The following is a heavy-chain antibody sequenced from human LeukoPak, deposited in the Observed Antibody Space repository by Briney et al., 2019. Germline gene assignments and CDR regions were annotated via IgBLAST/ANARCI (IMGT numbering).Heavy chain of an antibody. CDR3: ARDRGYSSFDY. J-gene: IGHJ4*02. CDR1: GFTFSGYG. Sequence: PGRSLRLSCAASGFTFSGYGMHCVRQAPGKGLEWVAIISYDGSNEYYADSVKVRFTISRDNSKNTLYLQMNSLRAADTAVYYCARDRGYSSFDYWGQGTLVTV. V-gene: IGHV3-30*04. D-gene: IGHD6-19*01. CDR2: ISYDGSNE.